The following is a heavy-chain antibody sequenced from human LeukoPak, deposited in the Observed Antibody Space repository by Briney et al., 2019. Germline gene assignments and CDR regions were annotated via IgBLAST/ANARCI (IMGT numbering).Heavy chain of an antibody. D-gene: IGHD4-23*01. CDR1: GFTFSNYE. CDR3: EGDYGGSSPFDY. V-gene: IGHV3-48*03. CDR2: ISSSGSDI. Sequence: GGSLRLSCAASGFTFSNYEMHWVRQAPGKGLEWVSYISSSGSDIYYADSVKGRFTISRDNAKNSLYLHMNSLRAEDTAVYYCEGDYGGSSPFDYWGQGTLVTVSS. J-gene: IGHJ4*02.